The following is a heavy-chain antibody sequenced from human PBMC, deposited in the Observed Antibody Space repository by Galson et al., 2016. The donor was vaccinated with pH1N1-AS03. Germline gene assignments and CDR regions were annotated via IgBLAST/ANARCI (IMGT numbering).Heavy chain of an antibody. CDR3: AKYSSRLTHYYYGMDV. CDR1: GFIFDNYA. Sequence: SLRLSCAASGFIFDNYAMHWVRQAPGKGLEWVSGISWKSGYIAYADSVKGRFTISRDNAKNALHLQMNSLRPEDTGLDYCAKYSSRLTHYYYGMDVWGQGTTVTVSS. J-gene: IGHJ6*02. CDR2: ISWKSGYI. V-gene: IGHV3-9*01. D-gene: IGHD2-15*01.